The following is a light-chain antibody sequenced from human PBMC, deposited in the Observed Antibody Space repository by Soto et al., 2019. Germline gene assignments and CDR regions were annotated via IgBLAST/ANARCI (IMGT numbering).Light chain of an antibody. CDR3: QQYGSSPTWT. CDR1: QSISSSY. CDR2: GAS. Sequence: EIVLTQSPGTLSLSPGKRATLSCRASQSISSSYLAWYQQKPGQAPRLLIYGASSRATGIPDRFSGSGSGTDFALTISRLEPEDFAVYYCQQYGSSPTWTFGQGTKVDI. V-gene: IGKV3-20*01. J-gene: IGKJ1*01.